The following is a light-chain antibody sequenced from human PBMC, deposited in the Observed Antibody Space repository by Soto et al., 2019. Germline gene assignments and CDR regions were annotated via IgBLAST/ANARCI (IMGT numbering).Light chain of an antibody. CDR2: GAS. CDR1: QSVSSN. Sequence: EIVMMQSPATLSVSPGERATLSCRASQSVSSNLAWYQQKPGQAPTLLIYGASTRSTGIPARFSGSGSGTEFTLTISSLLSEDFAIYYCQQYDNWPGTFGQGTKVEIK. J-gene: IGKJ1*01. CDR3: QQYDNWPGT. V-gene: IGKV3-15*01.